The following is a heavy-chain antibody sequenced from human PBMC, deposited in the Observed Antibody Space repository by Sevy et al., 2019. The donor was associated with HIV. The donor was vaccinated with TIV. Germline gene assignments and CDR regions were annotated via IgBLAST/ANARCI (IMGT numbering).Heavy chain of an antibody. CDR3: AREAGSNYYGQIDY. J-gene: IGHJ4*02. D-gene: IGHD4-4*01. CDR2: INPYSGDT. CDR1: GYTFTDYY. Sequence: ASVKVSCKASGYTFTDYYMHWVRQATGQGLEWMGRINPYSGDTKYAQKFQGRVTMTRDTSISTAYMVLSGLRFDDTAVYYCAREAGSNYYGQIDYWGQGSLVTVSS. V-gene: IGHV1-2*06.